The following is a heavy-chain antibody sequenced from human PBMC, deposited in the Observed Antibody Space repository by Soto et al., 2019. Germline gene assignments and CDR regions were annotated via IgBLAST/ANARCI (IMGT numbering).Heavy chain of an antibody. CDR1: GGSISHHY. CDR2: MYVTGTT. CDR3: ARDGGYTGYEEGNPFDI. V-gene: IGHV4-4*07. Sequence: PSETLSLTCTVSGGSISHHYWSWIRKPAGTRLEWIGRMYVTGTTNYNPSLKNRVSMSIDTSKNQFSLKLSSVTAADTAVYYCARDGGYTGYEEGNPFDIWGQGTMVTVS. D-gene: IGHD5-12*01. J-gene: IGHJ3*02.